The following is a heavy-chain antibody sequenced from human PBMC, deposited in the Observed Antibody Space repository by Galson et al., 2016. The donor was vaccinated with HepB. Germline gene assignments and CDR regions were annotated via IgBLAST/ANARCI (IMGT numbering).Heavy chain of an antibody. J-gene: IGHJ4*02. V-gene: IGHV1-24*01. D-gene: IGHD3/OR15-3a*01. Sequence: SVKVSCKVFGYSLSGLYIHWVRQAPGKGLEWVGTFNREDAETITTQKFQGRVTVSEVTSTDTTYLELKSLRSEDTAVYYCTTGPAPGTGADFWGQGTLVTVSS. CDR1: GYSLSGLY. CDR2: FNREDAET. CDR3: TTGPAPGTGADF.